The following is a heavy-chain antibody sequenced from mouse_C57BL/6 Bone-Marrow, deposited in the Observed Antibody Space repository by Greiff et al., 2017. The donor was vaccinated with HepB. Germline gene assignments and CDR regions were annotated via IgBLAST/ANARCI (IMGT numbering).Heavy chain of an antibody. J-gene: IGHJ2*01. D-gene: IGHD2-4*01. CDR1: GFNIKDYY. CDR2: IDPEDGET. Sequence: EVKVVESGAELVKPGASVKLSCTASGFNIKDYYMHWVKQRTEQGLEWIGRIDPEDGETKYAPKFQGKATITADTSSNTADLQLSSLTSEDTAVYYCAREGYDYDGGFDYWGQGTTLTVSS. CDR3: AREGYDYDGGFDY. V-gene: IGHV14-2*01.